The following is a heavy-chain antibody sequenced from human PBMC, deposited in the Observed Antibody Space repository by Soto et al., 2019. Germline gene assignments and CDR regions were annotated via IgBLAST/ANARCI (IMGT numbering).Heavy chain of an antibody. CDR2: INHSGGT. Sequence: PSETLSLTCAVYGGSFSGYYWSWIRQPPGKGLEWIGEINHSGGTNYNPSLKSRVTISVDTSKNQFSLKLSSVTAADTAVYYCARDSASSRAAWGQGTLVTVSS. D-gene: IGHD2-15*01. J-gene: IGHJ5*02. CDR1: GGSFSGYY. CDR3: ARDSASSRAA. V-gene: IGHV4-34*01.